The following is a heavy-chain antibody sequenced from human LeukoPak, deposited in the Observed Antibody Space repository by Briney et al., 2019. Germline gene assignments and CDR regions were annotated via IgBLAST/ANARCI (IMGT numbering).Heavy chain of an antibody. D-gene: IGHD6-19*01. Sequence: GGALRLSCAASGFTFSSYWMHWVRQAPGKGLVWVSGINSDGSSTSYADSVKGRFTISRDNAKNMVYLQIYSLRAEDTAVYYCVRDYTSGWYFDYWGQGTLVTVSS. J-gene: IGHJ4*02. V-gene: IGHV3-74*01. CDR3: VRDYTSGWYFDY. CDR2: INSDGSST. CDR1: GFTFSSYW.